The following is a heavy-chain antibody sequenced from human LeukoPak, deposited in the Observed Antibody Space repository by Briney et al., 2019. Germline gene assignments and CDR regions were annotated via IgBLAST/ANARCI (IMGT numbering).Heavy chain of an antibody. J-gene: IGHJ4*02. D-gene: IGHD3-10*01. Sequence: GGSLRLSCEASGFIFSTYAMSWVRQAPGKGLEWVSGISDSGDTTYYAESVKGRFTISRDNSKNTLYLQMNSLRAEDTAVYYCAKGKVRGVIYYFDYWGQGTLVTVSS. CDR3: AKGKVRGVIYYFDY. V-gene: IGHV3-23*01. CDR2: ISDSGDTT. CDR1: GFIFSTYA.